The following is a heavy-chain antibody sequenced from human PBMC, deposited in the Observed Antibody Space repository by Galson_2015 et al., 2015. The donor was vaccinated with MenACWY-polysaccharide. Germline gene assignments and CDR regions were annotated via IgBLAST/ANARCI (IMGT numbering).Heavy chain of an antibody. V-gene: IGHV3-23*01. CDR3: VKGGWADN. CDR2: ISPGSETA. Sequence: SLRLSCAASGFNFSILVMTWVRQGPGKGLEWVSAISPGSETAYYSDSVKGRFTISRDNSKDTLHLQMDSLRAEDTGVYYCVKGGWADNWGQGTLVTVSS. D-gene: IGHD1-26*01. J-gene: IGHJ4*02. CDR1: GFNFSILV.